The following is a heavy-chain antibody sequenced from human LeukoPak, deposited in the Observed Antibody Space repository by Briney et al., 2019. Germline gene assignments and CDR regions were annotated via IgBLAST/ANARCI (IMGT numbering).Heavy chain of an antibody. V-gene: IGHV3-33*01. D-gene: IGHD3-22*01. J-gene: IGHJ3*02. Sequence: GGSLRLSCAASGFTFSNYGMHWVRPVPGKGLEWAAAIWFDGIRKYYADSVKGPLTISRDNSKNTLYLQMNSLRAEDTAVYYCARDLEDSSPFGAFDMWGQGTMVTVSS. CDR1: GFTFSNYG. CDR3: ARDLEDSSPFGAFDM. CDR2: IWFDGIRK.